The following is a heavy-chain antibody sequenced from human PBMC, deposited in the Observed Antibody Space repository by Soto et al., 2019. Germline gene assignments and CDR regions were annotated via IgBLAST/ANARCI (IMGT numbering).Heavy chain of an antibody. CDR2: IYYSGST. Sequence: KASETLSLTCAVYGGSFSGYYWSWIRQPPGKGLEWIGYIYYSGSTYYNPSLKSRVTISVDTPKNQFSLKLSSVTAADTAVYYCAREYMDYYDSSGYLLDPWGQGTLVTVSS. J-gene: IGHJ5*02. D-gene: IGHD3-22*01. V-gene: IGHV4-34*09. CDR3: AREYMDYYDSSGYLLDP. CDR1: GGSFSGYY.